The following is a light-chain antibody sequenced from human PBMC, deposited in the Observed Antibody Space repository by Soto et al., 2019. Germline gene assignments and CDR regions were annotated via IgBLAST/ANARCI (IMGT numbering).Light chain of an antibody. CDR3: AAWDDSLSGWV. J-gene: IGLJ3*02. CDR2: KNN. Sequence: QSVLTPPPSASGTPGQRVTISWSGSSSNIGNNHVYWYQQLPGTAPKVLIYKNNQRPSGVPDRFSGSKSGTSASLSISGLRSEDEADYYCAAWDDSLSGWVFGGGTKLTVL. V-gene: IGLV1-47*01. CDR1: SSNIGNNH.